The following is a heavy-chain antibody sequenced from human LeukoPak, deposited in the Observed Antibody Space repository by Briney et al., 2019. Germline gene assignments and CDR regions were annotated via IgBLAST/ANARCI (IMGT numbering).Heavy chain of an antibody. CDR2: ISFSGANT. CDR1: GFTFRDSA. CDR3: ARDIQLST. V-gene: IGHV3-23*01. Sequence: GGSLRLSCAGSGFTFRDSAMTWVRQAPGKGLEWVSLISFSGANTYYADSVKGRFTISRDNSKDTLYLQMNSLRAEDTAIYYCARDIQLSTWGLGTMVTVSS. J-gene: IGHJ3*01. D-gene: IGHD5-24*01.